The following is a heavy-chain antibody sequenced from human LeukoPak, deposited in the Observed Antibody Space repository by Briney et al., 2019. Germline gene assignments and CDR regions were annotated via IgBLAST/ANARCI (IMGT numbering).Heavy chain of an antibody. CDR1: GFTVSNNY. CDR2: IYSGGTT. Sequence: GGSLRLSCAASGFTVSNNYMSWVRQAPGKGLEWVSVIYSGGTTYYAESVKGRFTISRDNSKNTLYLQMNSLRAEDTAVYYCARGGNGFSYGYLDYWGQGTLVTVSS. CDR3: ARGGNGFSYGYLDY. V-gene: IGHV3-53*01. J-gene: IGHJ4*02. D-gene: IGHD5-18*01.